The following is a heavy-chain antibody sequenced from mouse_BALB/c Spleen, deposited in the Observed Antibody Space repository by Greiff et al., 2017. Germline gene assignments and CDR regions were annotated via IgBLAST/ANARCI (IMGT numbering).Heavy chain of an antibody. D-gene: IGHD1-1*01. J-gene: IGHJ2*01. Sequence: EVQLVESGGGLVKPGGSLKLSCAASGFTFSSYAMSWVRQSPEKRLAWVAEISSGGSYTYYPDTVTGRFTISRDNAKNTLYLEMSSLRSEDTAMYYCARAYYGSTLPYFDYWGQGTTLTVSS. V-gene: IGHV5-9-4*01. CDR1: GFTFSSYA. CDR2: ISSGGSYT. CDR3: ARAYYGSTLPYFDY.